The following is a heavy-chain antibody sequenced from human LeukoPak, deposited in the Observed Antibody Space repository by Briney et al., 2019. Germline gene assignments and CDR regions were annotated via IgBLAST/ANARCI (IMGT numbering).Heavy chain of an antibody. CDR2: IYYSGST. CDR1: GGSISSHY. CDR3: ARGDGQRGLYYYYMDV. V-gene: IGHV4-59*11. J-gene: IGHJ6*03. Sequence: PSETLSLTCTVSGGSISSHYWSWIRQPPGKGLEWIGYIYYSGSTNYNPSLKSRVTISVDTSKNQFSLKLSSVTAADTAVYYCARGDGQRGLYYYYMDVWGKGTTVTVSS. D-gene: IGHD3-10*01.